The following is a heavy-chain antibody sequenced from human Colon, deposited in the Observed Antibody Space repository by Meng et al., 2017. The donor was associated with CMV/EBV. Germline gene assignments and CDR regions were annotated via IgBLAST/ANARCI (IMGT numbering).Heavy chain of an antibody. Sequence: GESLKISCAASGFTFNNFWMHWVRQAPGKGLVWVSRISGDGLITTYADSVKGRFTISRDSAKNTLYLQMTSLRSEDTATYYCARDRLGGIDYWGQGTLVTVSS. D-gene: IGHD3-16*01. CDR2: ISGDGLIT. V-gene: IGHV3-74*01. J-gene: IGHJ4*02. CDR1: GFTFNNFW. CDR3: ARDRLGGIDY.